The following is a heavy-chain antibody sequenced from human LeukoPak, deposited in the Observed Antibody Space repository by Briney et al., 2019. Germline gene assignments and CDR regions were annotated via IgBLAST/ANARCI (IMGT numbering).Heavy chain of an antibody. CDR2: ISVSAPST. Sequence: GSLRLSCTASGFTFSNYAMSWVRQAPGKGLEWVSAISVSAPSTYYADSVKGRFTISRDNSKNTLYVQMNSLRAEDTAVYYCAKRDCGGDCYVDYWGQGTLVTVSS. J-gene: IGHJ4*02. D-gene: IGHD2-21*02. CDR1: GFTFSNYA. CDR3: AKRDCGGDCYVDY. V-gene: IGHV3-23*01.